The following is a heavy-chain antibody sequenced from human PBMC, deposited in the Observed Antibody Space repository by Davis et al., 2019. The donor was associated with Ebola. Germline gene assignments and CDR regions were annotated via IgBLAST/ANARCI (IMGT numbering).Heavy chain of an antibody. V-gene: IGHV5-51*01. J-gene: IGHJ5*02. CDR3: ARPRSMGWLDP. CDR2: IYLDDSDT. CDR1: GYSLTDYW. D-gene: IGHD6-6*01. Sequence: PGGSLRLSCQGSGYSLTDYWIGWVRQMPGKGLEWMGFIYLDDSDTIYSSSFQGQITISVDKSISTAYLQWSSLKASDTAMYYCARPRSMGWLDPWGQGTLVTVSS.